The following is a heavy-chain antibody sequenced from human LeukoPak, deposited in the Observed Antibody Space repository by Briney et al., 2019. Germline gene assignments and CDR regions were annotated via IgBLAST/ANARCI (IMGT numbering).Heavy chain of an antibody. CDR2: IKQDGSEK. V-gene: IGHV3-7*01. J-gene: IGHJ4*02. CDR3: ARDKRDFGDFGY. D-gene: IGHD3-10*01. CDR1: GFTFSGYW. Sequence: GGSLRLSCAASGFTFSGYWMSWVRQAPGKGLEWVANIKQDGSEKYYVDSVKGRFTISRDNAKVSLYLQMNSLRAEDTAVYYCARDKRDFGDFGYWGQGTLVTVSS.